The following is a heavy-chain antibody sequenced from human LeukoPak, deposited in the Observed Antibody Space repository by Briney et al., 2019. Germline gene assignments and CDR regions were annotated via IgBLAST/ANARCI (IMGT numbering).Heavy chain of an antibody. Sequence: ASVEVSRKSSGYTFTSYGICWVRHAPGQGLEWMGWISAYNGNTNYAQKLQGRVTMTTDTSTSTAYMELRSLRSDDTAVYFCAREFDSGYNWNDVGAFDIWGQGTMVTVSS. CDR2: ISAYNGNT. CDR3: AREFDSGYNWNDVGAFDI. V-gene: IGHV1-18*01. J-gene: IGHJ3*02. CDR1: GYTFTSYG. D-gene: IGHD1-1*01.